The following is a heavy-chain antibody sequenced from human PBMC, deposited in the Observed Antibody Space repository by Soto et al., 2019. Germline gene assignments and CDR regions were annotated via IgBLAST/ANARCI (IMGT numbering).Heavy chain of an antibody. J-gene: IGHJ6*02. Sequence: ASVKVSCKASGGTFSSYAISWVRQAPGQGLEWMGGIIPIFGTANYAQKFQGRVTITADESTGTAYMELSSLRSEDTAVYYCARSRPYTARYSSSWSEDYYYGMDVWGQGTTVTVSS. V-gene: IGHV1-69*13. CDR1: GGTFSSYA. D-gene: IGHD6-13*01. CDR2: IIPIFGTA. CDR3: ARSRPYTARYSSSWSEDYYYGMDV.